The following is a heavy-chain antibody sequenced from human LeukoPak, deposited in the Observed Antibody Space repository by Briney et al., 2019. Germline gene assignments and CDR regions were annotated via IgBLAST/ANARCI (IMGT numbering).Heavy chain of an antibody. D-gene: IGHD3-22*01. CDR3: ARVRASGGNDSSGYYHYYFDH. J-gene: IGHJ4*02. CDR1: GFTFSSYW. Sequence: GGSLRLSCAASGFTFSSYWMHWVRQAPGKGLVWVSRINSDGSSTSYADSVKGRFTISRDNAKNTLYLQMNSLRAEDTAVYYCARVRASGGNDSSGYYHYYFDHWGQGTLVTVSS. V-gene: IGHV3-74*01. CDR2: INSDGSST.